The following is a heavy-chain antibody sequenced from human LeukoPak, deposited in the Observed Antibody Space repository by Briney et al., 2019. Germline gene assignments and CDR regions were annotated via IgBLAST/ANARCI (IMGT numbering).Heavy chain of an antibody. Sequence: GGSLRLSCAASGFTFSSYSMNWVRQAPGKGLEWVSYISKSSDRIYHADSVKGRFTISRDNAKNSLYLQMDSLRAEDTAVYYCASDLLNDEGSSYFFDQWGQGTLVTVSS. CDR1: GFTFSSYS. D-gene: IGHD2-2*01. CDR2: ISKSSDRI. J-gene: IGHJ4*02. CDR3: ASDLLNDEGSSYFFDQ. V-gene: IGHV3-48*04.